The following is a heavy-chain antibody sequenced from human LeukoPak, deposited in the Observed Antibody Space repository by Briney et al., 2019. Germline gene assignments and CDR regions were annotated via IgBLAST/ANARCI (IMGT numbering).Heavy chain of an antibody. D-gene: IGHD3-22*01. V-gene: IGHV3-30-3*01. CDR3: ARAYDSSGYDFDY. CDR1: GFTFSSYA. Sequence: GGSLRLSCAASGFTFSSYAMHWVRQAPGKGLEWVAVISYDGSNKYYADSVKGRFTISRDNSKNTLYLQMNSLRAEDTAVYYCARAYDSSGYDFDYWGQGTLVTVSS. CDR2: ISYDGSNK. J-gene: IGHJ4*02.